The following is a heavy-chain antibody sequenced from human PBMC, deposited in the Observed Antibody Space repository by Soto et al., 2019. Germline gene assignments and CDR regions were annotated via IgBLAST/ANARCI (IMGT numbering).Heavy chain of an antibody. Sequence: SETLSLTCTVSDRSVSSGDYYWSWIRQPPGKGLEWIGYIYYSGSTNYNPSLKSRVTVSVDTSKNQFSLKLSSVIAADTAVYYCATARFLEWLWGQGTLVTVSS. D-gene: IGHD3-3*01. CDR1: DRSVSSGDYY. CDR2: IYYSGST. V-gene: IGHV4-61*08. CDR3: ATARFLEWL. J-gene: IGHJ1*01.